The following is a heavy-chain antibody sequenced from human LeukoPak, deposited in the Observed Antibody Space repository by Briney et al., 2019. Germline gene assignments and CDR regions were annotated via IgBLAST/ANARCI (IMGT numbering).Heavy chain of an antibody. CDR2: IIPILGIA. CDR1: GGTFSSYA. CDR3: ARVDDILTGYSP. Sequence: ASVKVSCKASGGTFSSYAISWVRQAPGQGLEWMGRIIPILGIANYAQKFQGRVTITAVKSTSTAYMELSSLRSEDTAVYYCARVDDILTGYSPWGQGTLVTVSS. J-gene: IGHJ5*02. V-gene: IGHV1-69*04. D-gene: IGHD3-9*01.